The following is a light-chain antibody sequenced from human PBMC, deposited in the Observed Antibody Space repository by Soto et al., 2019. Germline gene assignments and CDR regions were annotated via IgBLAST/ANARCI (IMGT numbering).Light chain of an antibody. V-gene: IGKV1-33*01. CDR2: DVS. CDR1: QDISNY. CDR3: QQYDNLPSIT. J-gene: IGKJ5*01. Sequence: DIQMTQSPSSLSASVGDRVTITCQASQDISNYLNWYQQKPGKAPKLLIYDVSNLETGVPSRFSGSRSGTDFTVTISNRQPEDSATYYCQQYDNLPSITCGQGTRLEIK.